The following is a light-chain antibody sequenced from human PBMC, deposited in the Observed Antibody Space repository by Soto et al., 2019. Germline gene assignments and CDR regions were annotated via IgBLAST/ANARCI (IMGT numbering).Light chain of an antibody. CDR2: DVG. CDR3: CSCTNSNSYV. J-gene: IGLJ1*01. CDR1: SSDVGGSNC. V-gene: IGLV2-14*01. Sequence: QSVLTQPASVSGSPGQSITISCTGTSSDVGGSNCVSWYQQHPGRAPKLVISDVGNRPSGVSTRFSGSKSGNTASLTISGLQAEDEADYYCCSCTNSNSYVFVGGTKVTVL.